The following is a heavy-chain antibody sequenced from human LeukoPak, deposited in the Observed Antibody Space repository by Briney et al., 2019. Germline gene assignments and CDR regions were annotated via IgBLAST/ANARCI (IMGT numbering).Heavy chain of an antibody. D-gene: IGHD1-1*01. Sequence: GGSLRLSCAASGFTFSSYWMSWVRQAPGKGLEWVANIKQDGSEKYYVDSAKGRFTISRDNAKNSLYLQMNSLRAEDTAVYYCARVNWNPYYYYYMDVWGKGTTVTVSS. CDR1: GFTFSSYW. J-gene: IGHJ6*03. V-gene: IGHV3-7*01. CDR2: IKQDGSEK. CDR3: ARVNWNPYYYYYMDV.